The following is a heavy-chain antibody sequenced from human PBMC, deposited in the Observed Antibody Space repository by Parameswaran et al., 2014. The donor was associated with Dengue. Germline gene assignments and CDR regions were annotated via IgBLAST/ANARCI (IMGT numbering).Heavy chain of an antibody. CDR3: ARGLETYVTMDY. V-gene: IGHV3-30-3*01. CDR2: ISYDGNNK. D-gene: IGHD3-10*02. Sequence: WIRQPPGKGLKWVAVISYDGNNKYYADSVKGRFTISRDNSKNTLYLQMNSLRAEDTAVYYCARGLETYVTMDYWGQGALVTVSS. J-gene: IGHJ4*02.